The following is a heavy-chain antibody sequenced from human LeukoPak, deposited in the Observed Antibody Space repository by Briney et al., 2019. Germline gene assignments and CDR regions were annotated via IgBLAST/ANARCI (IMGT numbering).Heavy chain of an antibody. Sequence: ASVKVSCKASGHTFTGYYMHWVRQAPGQGLEWMGWINPNSGGTNYAQNFQGRVTMTRDTSISTAYMELSRLRSDDTAIYYCAREGRVAGHYVVDYWGQGTLVTVSS. D-gene: IGHD6-19*01. V-gene: IGHV1-2*02. CDR1: GHTFTGYY. CDR2: INPNSGGT. J-gene: IGHJ4*02. CDR3: AREGRVAGHYVVDY.